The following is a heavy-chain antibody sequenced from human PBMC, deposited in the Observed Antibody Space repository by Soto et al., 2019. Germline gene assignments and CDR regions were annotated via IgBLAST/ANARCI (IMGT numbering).Heavy chain of an antibody. Sequence: QPVSALPLSRAASGFTFNSYGMHWVRKAPGEGLEWVAVISYDGSNKYYADSVKGRFTISRGNSKNTLYLQVNSLRDEDTAVFYCAKDGAPTVRDSYDSSTYYSTGFDYWGLGTLVTVSS. CDR1: GFTFNSYG. V-gene: IGHV3-30*18. CDR3: AKDGAPTVRDSYDSSTYYSTGFDY. J-gene: IGHJ4*02. CDR2: ISYDGSNK. D-gene: IGHD3-22*01.